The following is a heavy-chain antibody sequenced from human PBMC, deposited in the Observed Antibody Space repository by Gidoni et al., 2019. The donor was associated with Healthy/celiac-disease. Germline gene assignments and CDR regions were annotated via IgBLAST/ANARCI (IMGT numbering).Heavy chain of an antibody. CDR2: INHSGST. D-gene: IGHD5-18*01. V-gene: IGHV4-34*01. CDR3: ARGWSYGLGY. J-gene: IGHJ4*02. Sequence: QVQLQQWGAGLLKPSETLSLTCAVHGGSFSGYYWSGIRQPPGKGLEWIGEINHSGSTNYNPSLKSRFTISVDTSKNQFSLKLSSVTAADTAVYYCARGWSYGLGYWGQGTLVTVSS. CDR1: GGSFSGYY.